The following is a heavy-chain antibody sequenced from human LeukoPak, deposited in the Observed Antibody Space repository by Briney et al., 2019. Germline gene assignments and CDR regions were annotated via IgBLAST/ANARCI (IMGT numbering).Heavy chain of an antibody. D-gene: IGHD1-1*01. V-gene: IGHV4-34*01. CDR1: GGSFSGYY. Sequence: SETLSLTCAVYGGSFSGYYWSWIRQSPGKGLEWIGEVNHSGSTNYNPSLKSRVTISVDTSKNQFSLKLSSVTAADTSVYCCARDVTGSASDYWGQGTLVTVSS. CDR2: VNHSGST. CDR3: ARDVTGSASDY. J-gene: IGHJ4*02.